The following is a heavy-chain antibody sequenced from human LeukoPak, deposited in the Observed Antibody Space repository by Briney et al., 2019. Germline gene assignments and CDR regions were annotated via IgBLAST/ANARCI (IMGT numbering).Heavy chain of an antibody. CDR1: GFTFSSYW. J-gene: IGHJ5*02. CDR2: ISSSSSYI. CDR3: ARDLVMGWFDP. V-gene: IGHV3-21*01. Sequence: GGSLRLSCAASGFTFSSYWMSWVRQAPGKGLEWVSSISSSSSYIYYADSVKGRFTISRDNAKNSLYLQMNSLRAEDTAVYYCARDLVMGWFDPWGQGTLVTVSS. D-gene: IGHD2-21*01.